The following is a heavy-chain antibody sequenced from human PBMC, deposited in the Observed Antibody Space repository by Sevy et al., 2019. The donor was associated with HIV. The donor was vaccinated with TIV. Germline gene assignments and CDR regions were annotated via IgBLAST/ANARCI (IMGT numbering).Heavy chain of an antibody. CDR2: IKSKADGGTP. CDR3: GYSEYGYYYDY. CDR1: GFIFSNAW. D-gene: IGHD1-26*01. J-gene: IGHJ4*02. V-gene: IGHV3-15*01. Sequence: GGSLRLSWGASGFIFSNAWMSWVRQAPGKGLEWVGRIKSKADGGTPDYAAPVKGTFTISRDDSINTLYLQMNSLRTDDTAVYYCGYSEYGYYYDYWGQGTLVTVSS.